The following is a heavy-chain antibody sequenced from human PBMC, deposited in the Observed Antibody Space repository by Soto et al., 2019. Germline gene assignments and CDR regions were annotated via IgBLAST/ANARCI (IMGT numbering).Heavy chain of an antibody. V-gene: IGHV3-23*01. CDR3: AKGSSGWYERFAY. Sequence: EVQLLESGGGLVQPGGSLRLSCAASGFTFSSYVMSWVRQAPGKGLEWVSAISGSGGSTYYADSVKGRFTISRDNSKNTLYLQMNSLRAEDTAVYYCAKGSSGWYERFAYWGQGTLVTVSS. D-gene: IGHD6-19*01. J-gene: IGHJ4*02. CDR1: GFTFSSYV. CDR2: ISGSGGST.